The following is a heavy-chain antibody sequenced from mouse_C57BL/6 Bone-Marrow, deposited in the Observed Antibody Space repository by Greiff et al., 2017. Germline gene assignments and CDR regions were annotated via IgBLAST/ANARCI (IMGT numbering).Heavy chain of an antibody. CDR3: AREDAYYYGSSLYFDY. CDR2: IYPGSGST. J-gene: IGHJ2*01. Sequence: VQLQQPGAELVKPGASVKMSCKASGYTFTSYWITWVKQRPGQGLEWIGDIYPGSGSTNYNEKFKSTATLTVDTSSSTAYMQLSSLTSEDSAVYYCAREDAYYYGSSLYFDYWGQGTTLTVSS. D-gene: IGHD1-1*01. V-gene: IGHV1-55*01. CDR1: GYTFTSYW.